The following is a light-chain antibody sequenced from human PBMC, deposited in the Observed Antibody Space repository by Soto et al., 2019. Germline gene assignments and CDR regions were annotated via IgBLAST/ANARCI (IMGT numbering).Light chain of an antibody. Sequence: EIVLTQSPGTLSLSPGKRATLSCRASQSVSSNYLAWYQQKPGQAPKLLIYGASSRATGIPDRFSGSGSGTDFILTISRLEPEDFAMYYCQQSGKSFPLTFGGGTKLEI. J-gene: IGKJ4*01. CDR3: QQSGKSFPLT. CDR1: QSVSSNY. CDR2: GAS. V-gene: IGKV3-20*01.